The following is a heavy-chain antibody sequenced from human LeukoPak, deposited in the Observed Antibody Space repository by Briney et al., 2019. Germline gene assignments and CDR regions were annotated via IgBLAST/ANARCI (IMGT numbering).Heavy chain of an antibody. J-gene: IGHJ2*01. CDR3: AKDHAAVAGFYWYFDL. Sequence: GRSLRLSCAASGFTFSSYAMHWVRQAPGKGLEWVAVISYDGSNKYYADSVKGRFTISRDNSKNTLYLQMNSLRAEDTAVYYCAKDHAAVAGFYWYFDLWGRGTLVTVSS. CDR2: ISYDGSNK. CDR1: GFTFSSYA. D-gene: IGHD6-19*01. V-gene: IGHV3-30*04.